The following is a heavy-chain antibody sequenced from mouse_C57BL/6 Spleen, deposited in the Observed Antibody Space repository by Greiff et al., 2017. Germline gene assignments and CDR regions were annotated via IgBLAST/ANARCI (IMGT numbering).Heavy chain of an antibody. V-gene: IGHV5-4*03. CDR3: ARVLNQAWFAY. CDR2: ISDGGSYT. J-gene: IGHJ3*01. CDR1: GFTFSSYA. Sequence: DVKLVESGGGLVKPGGSLKLSCAASGFTFSSYAMSWVRQTPEKRLECVATISDGGSYTYYPDNVKGRFTISRDNAKNNLYLQMSHLKSEDTAMYYCARVLNQAWFAYWGQGTLVTVSA. D-gene: IGHD1-3*01.